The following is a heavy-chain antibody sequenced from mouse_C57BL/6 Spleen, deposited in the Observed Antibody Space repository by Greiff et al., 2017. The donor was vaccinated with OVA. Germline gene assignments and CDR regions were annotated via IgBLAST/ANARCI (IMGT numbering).Heavy chain of an antibody. CDR3: ARSLYCMGAMDY. V-gene: IGHV1-54*01. D-gene: IGHD2-1*01. J-gene: IGHJ4*01. CDR1: GYAFTNYL. CDR2: INPGSGGT. Sequence: QVQLQQSGAELVRPGTSVKVSCKASGYAFTNYLIEWVKQRPGQGLEWIGVINPGSGGTNYNEKFKGKATLTADKSSSTAYMQLSSLTSEDAAVYFCARSLYCMGAMDYWGQGTSVTVSS.